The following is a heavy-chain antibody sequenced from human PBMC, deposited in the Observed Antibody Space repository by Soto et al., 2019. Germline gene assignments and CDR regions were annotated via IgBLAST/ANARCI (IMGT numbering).Heavy chain of an antibody. CDR1: GFTFSSYA. CDR2: ISYDGSNK. Sequence: QVQLVESGGGVVQPGRSLRLSCAASGFTFSSYAMHWVRQAPGKGLEWVAVISYDGSNKYYADSVKGRFTISRDNSKNPLYLQMNSLRAEDTAVYYCARDWGYGSAPEPLDYWGEGTLVTVSS. J-gene: IGHJ4*02. V-gene: IGHV3-30-3*01. CDR3: ARDWGYGSAPEPLDY. D-gene: IGHD3-10*01.